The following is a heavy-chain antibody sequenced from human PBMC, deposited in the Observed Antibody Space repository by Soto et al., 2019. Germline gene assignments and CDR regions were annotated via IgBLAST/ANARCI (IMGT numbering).Heavy chain of an antibody. CDR2: ISAYNGNT. D-gene: IGHD3-3*01. Sequence: ASVKVSCKASGYTFTSYGISWVRQAPGQGLEWMGWISAYNGNTNYAQKLQGRVTMTTDTSTSTAYMELRSLRSDDTAVYYCARPRFLEWSYGTDVWGQGTTVTVPS. CDR3: ARPRFLEWSYGTDV. J-gene: IGHJ6*02. V-gene: IGHV1-18*01. CDR1: GYTFTSYG.